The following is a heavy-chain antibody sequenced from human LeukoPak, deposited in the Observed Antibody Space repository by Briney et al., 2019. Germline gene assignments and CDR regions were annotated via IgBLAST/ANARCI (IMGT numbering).Heavy chain of an antibody. CDR3: ARDSSEIRSLIVH. D-gene: IGHD1-14*01. CDR1: RGTFINYA. J-gene: IGHJ1*01. Sequence: SVKVSRKASRGTFINYAINWVRQAPGQGLEWMGGITPLFGTAKYAQKFQGRVTIIADESTSTAYMELSSLRSEDTAVYYCARDSSEIRSLIVHWGQGTLVTVSS. CDR2: ITPLFGTA. V-gene: IGHV1-69*01.